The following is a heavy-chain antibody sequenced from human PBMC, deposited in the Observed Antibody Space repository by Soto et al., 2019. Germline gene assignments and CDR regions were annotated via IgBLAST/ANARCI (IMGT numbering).Heavy chain of an antibody. D-gene: IGHD4-17*01. CDR2: IWYDGSNK. V-gene: IGHV3-33*01. CDR3: AREGHYGDYYYGMDV. CDR1: GFTFSSYG. J-gene: IGHJ6*02. Sequence: QVQLVESGGGVVQPGRSLRLSCAASGFTFSSYGMHWVRQAPGKGLEWVAVIWYDGSNKYYADSLKGRFTISRDNSKNTLYLQMNSLRAEDTAVYYCAREGHYGDYYYGMDVWGQGTTVTVSS.